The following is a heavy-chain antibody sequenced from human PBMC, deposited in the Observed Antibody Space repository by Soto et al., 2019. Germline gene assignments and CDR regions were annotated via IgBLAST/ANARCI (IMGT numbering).Heavy chain of an antibody. D-gene: IGHD6-19*01. CDR3: ASDLGNPGIAVAGSGDILDY. V-gene: IGHV3-7*01. J-gene: IGHJ4*02. CDR1: GFTFSSYW. CDR2: IKQDGSEK. Sequence: PGGSLRLSCAASGFTFSSYWMSWVRQAPGKGLEWVANIKQDGSEKYYVDSVKGRFTISRDNAKNSLYLQMNSLRAEDTAVYYCASDLGNPGIAVAGSGDILDYWGQGTLVTVSS.